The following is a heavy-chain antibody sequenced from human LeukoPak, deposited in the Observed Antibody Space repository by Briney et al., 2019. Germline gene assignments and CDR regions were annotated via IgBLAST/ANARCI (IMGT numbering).Heavy chain of an antibody. Sequence: SETLSLTCTVSGGPISSNSWSWIRQPPGKGLEWIGYIYYSGSTNYNPSLKSRVTISVDTSKNQFSLKLSSVTAADTAVYYCARGYSDAFDIWGQGTMVTVSS. CDR2: IYYSGST. V-gene: IGHV4-59*01. D-gene: IGHD5-18*01. CDR3: ARGYSDAFDI. CDR1: GGPISSNS. J-gene: IGHJ3*02.